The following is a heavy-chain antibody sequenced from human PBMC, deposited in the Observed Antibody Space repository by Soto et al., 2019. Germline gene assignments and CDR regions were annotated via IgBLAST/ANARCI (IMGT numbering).Heavy chain of an antibody. Sequence: GPEVKKPGASVKVSCKASGYTFKTYGITWVRQAPGQGLEWMAWINAYNGNRIYAQNFQGRVTVTTGTSTSAAYMELMGLTSYDTAVYFGARYRHRVAGIWGLGTMVTVSS. CDR3: ARYRHRVAGI. CDR2: INAYNGNR. J-gene: IGHJ3*02. D-gene: IGHD2-15*01. V-gene: IGHV1-18*01. CDR1: GYTFKTYG.